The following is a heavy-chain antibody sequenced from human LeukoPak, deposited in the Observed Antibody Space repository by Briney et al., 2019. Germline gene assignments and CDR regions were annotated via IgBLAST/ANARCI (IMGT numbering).Heavy chain of an antibody. CDR1: GGSISSSSYY. J-gene: IGHJ4*02. V-gene: IGHV4-39*07. Sequence: ASETLSLTCTVSGGSISSSSYYWGWIRQPPGKGLEWIGSIYYSGSTYYNPSLKSRVTISVDTSKNQFSLKLSSVTAADTAVYYCARDRIIIAAAGYDYWGQGTLVTVSS. CDR2: IYYSGST. CDR3: ARDRIIIAAAGYDY. D-gene: IGHD6-13*01.